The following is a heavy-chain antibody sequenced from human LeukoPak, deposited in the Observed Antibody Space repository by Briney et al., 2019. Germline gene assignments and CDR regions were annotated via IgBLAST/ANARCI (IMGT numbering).Heavy chain of an antibody. V-gene: IGHV1-69*05. Sequence: ASVKVSCKASGGTFSSYAISWVRQAPGQGLEWMGGIIPIFGTANYAQKFQGRVTITTDESTSTAYMELSSLRSEDTAVYYCARFYYYDSSGYYSFDYWGQGTLVTVSS. CDR3: ARFYYYDSSGYYSFDY. D-gene: IGHD3-22*01. J-gene: IGHJ4*02. CDR1: GGTFSSYA. CDR2: IIPIFGTA.